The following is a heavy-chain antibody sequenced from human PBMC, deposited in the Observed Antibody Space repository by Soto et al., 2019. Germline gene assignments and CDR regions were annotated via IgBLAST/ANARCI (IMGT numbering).Heavy chain of an antibody. D-gene: IGHD2-15*01. CDR1: GGSISSGGYS. CDR2: IYHSGST. Sequence: PSETLSLTCAVSGGSISSGGYSWSWIRQPQGKGLEWIGYIYHSGSTYYNPSLKSRVTISVDRSKNQFSLKLSSVTAADTAVYYCARARRYCSGGSCSMYGMDVWGQGTTVTSP. J-gene: IGHJ6*02. CDR3: ARARRYCSGGSCSMYGMDV. V-gene: IGHV4-30-2*01.